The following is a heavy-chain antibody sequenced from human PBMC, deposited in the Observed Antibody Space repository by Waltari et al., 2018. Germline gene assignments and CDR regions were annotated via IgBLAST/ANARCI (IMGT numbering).Heavy chain of an antibody. Sequence: QVQLLPSGAEVKKPGSSVKVSCKASGGSFSNYAISWVRQAPGQGLEWMEWSIPLCGKTNYAQKFQGRLTITADESTTIAYMDLSSLRFEDTAVYYCARGSYSSSWFNLKAFHIWGQGTMVTVSS. D-gene: IGHD6-13*01. CDR3: ARGSYSSSWFNLKAFHI. CDR2: SIPLCGKT. V-gene: IGHV1-69*01. CDR1: GGSFSNYA. J-gene: IGHJ3*02.